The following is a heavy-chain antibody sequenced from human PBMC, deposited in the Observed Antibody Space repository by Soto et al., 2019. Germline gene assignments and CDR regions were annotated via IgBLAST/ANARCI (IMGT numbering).Heavy chain of an antibody. CDR3: TIRYFDWLLMEDFDY. D-gene: IGHD3-9*01. V-gene: IGHV3-15*07. J-gene: IGHJ4*02. Sequence: GSLRLSCAASGFTFSNAWMNWVRQAPGKGLEWVGRIKSKTDGGTTDYAAPVKGRFTISRDDSKNTLYLQMNSLKTEDTAVYYCTIRYFDWLLMEDFDYWGQGTLVTV. CDR1: GFTFSNAW. CDR2: IKSKTDGGTT.